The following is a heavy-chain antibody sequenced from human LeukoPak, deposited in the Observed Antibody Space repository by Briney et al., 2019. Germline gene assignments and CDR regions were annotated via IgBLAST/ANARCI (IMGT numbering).Heavy chain of an antibody. CDR2: IKKDGSEK. D-gene: IGHD6-6*01. J-gene: IGHJ4*02. CDR1: GFSFSDYW. CDR3: ARDYSSSSGLDY. Sequence: GGSLRLSCAASGFSFSDYWMSWLRQAPGKGLEWVANIKKDGSEKHYVDSVKGRFTISRDNAKNSLYLQMDSLRVEDTAVYYCARDYSSSSGLDYWGQGSLVTVSS. V-gene: IGHV3-7*01.